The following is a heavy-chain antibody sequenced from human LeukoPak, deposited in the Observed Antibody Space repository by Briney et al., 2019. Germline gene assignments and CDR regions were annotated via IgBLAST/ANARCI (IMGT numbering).Heavy chain of an antibody. CDR1: GFTFSSYW. V-gene: IGHV3-53*01. CDR2: IYSGGST. Sequence: PGGSLRLSCAASGFTFSSYWMHWVRQAPGKGLEWVSVIYSGGSTYYADSVKGRFTISRDNSKNTLYLQMNSLRVEDTAVYYCARGLYEFCSGGSCYSYYFDYWGQGTLVTVSS. D-gene: IGHD2-15*01. CDR3: ARGLYEFCSGGSCYSYYFDY. J-gene: IGHJ4*02.